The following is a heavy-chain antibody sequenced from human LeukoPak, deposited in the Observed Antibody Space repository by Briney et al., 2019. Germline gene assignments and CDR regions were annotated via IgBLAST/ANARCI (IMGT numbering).Heavy chain of an antibody. V-gene: IGHV4-30-4*01. CDR2: IYYSGST. J-gene: IGHJ4*02. CDR1: GGSISSGDYY. D-gene: IGHD2-15*01. CDR3: ARGQGVAAPAFDY. Sequence: PSQTLSLTCTVSGGSISSGDYYWCWIRQPPGKGLEWIGYIYYSGSTYYNPPLKSRVTISVDTSKNQFSLKLSSVTAADTAVYYCARGQGVAAPAFDYWGQGTLVTVSS.